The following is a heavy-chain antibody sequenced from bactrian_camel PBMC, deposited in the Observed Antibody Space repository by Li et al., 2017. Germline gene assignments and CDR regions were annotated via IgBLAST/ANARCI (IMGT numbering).Heavy chain of an antibody. CDR1: VDTIGRYC. D-gene: IGHD3*01. V-gene: IGHV3S55*01. CDR2: IESDGST. CDR3: AARAGISGSWCHARGGIGNDFGY. J-gene: IGHJ6*01. Sequence: VQLVESGGGSVQVGGSLRLSCVASVDTIGRYCMGWFRQIPDKEREGVAGIESDGSTSYADSVKGRFTISQDSTKNILYLQMHSLRPEDTAIYYCAARAGISGSWCHARGGIGNDFGYWGQGTQVTVS.